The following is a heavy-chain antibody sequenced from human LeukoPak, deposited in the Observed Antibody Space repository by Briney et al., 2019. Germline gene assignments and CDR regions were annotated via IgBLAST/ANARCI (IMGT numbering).Heavy chain of an antibody. V-gene: IGHV4-59*01. Sequence: KTSETLSLTCTVSGGSISSYYWNWIRQPPGKGLEWIGFIYYTGSTNYSPSLKSRVTISEETSKNQISLKLSSVTAADTAVYYCVRSFSGTHFESWGQGTLVTVSS. D-gene: IGHD5-12*01. CDR1: GGSISSYY. CDR3: VRSFSGTHFES. CDR2: IYYTGST. J-gene: IGHJ4*02.